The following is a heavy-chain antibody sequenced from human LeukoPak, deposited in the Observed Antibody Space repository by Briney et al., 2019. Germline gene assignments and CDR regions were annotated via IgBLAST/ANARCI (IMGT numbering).Heavy chain of an antibody. CDR1: GYTFTSYG. Sequence: ASVKVSCKASGYTFTSYGISWVRQAPGQGLEWMGWISAYNGNTNYAQKLQGRVTMTTDTSTSTAYMELRSQRSDDTAVYYCARVPPSIAAAGTNWFDPWGQGTLVTVSS. CDR2: ISAYNGNT. V-gene: IGHV1-18*01. J-gene: IGHJ5*02. CDR3: ARVPPSIAAAGTNWFDP. D-gene: IGHD6-13*01.